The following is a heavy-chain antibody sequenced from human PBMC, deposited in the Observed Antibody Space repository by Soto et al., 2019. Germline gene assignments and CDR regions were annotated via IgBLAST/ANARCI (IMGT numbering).Heavy chain of an antibody. CDR1: GYTFTGYY. Sequence: ASVKVSCKASGYTFTGYYMHWVRQAPGQGLEWMGWINPNSGGTNYAQKFQGWVTMNRDTSISTAYMELSRLRSDETAVYYCARGQAIVATATFDYWGQGTLVTVSS. CDR3: ARGQAIVATATFDY. V-gene: IGHV1-2*04. D-gene: IGHD5-12*01. J-gene: IGHJ4*02. CDR2: INPNSGGT.